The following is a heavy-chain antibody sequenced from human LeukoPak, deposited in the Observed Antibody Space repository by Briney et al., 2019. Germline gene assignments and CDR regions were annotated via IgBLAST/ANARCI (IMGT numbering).Heavy chain of an antibody. D-gene: IGHD3-10*01. J-gene: IGHJ6*02. CDR2: ISGSGGST. V-gene: IGHV3-23*01. Sequence: GGSLRLSCAASGFTFSSYAMSWFRQAPGKGLEWVSAISGSGGSTYYADSVKGRFTISRDNSKNTLYLQMNSLRAEDTAVYYCAKEHYGSGSYYNVSMDVWGQGTTVTVSS. CDR3: AKEHYGSGSYYNVSMDV. CDR1: GFTFSSYA.